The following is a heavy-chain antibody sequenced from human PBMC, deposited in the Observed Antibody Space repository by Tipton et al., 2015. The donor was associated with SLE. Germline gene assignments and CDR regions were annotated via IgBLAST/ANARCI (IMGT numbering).Heavy chain of an antibody. CDR2: IYTSGST. D-gene: IGHD7-27*01. Sequence: GLVKPSETLSLSCDVSGFSISSGYYWGWIRQPAGKGLEWIGRIYTSGSTTYNPSLKSRVTISVDTSKNQFSLKLSSVTAADTAVYYCARSRGLGIHWYFDLWGRGTLVTVSS. J-gene: IGHJ2*01. CDR1: GFSISSGYY. CDR3: ARSRGLGIHWYFDL. V-gene: IGHV4-61*02.